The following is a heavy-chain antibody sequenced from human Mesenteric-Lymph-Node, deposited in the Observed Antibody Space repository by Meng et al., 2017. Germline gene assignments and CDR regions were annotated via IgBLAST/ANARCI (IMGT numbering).Heavy chain of an antibody. CDR2: NYPVDSDT. V-gene: IGHV5-51*01. CDR1: GYSFTSYW. D-gene: IGHD3-22*01. J-gene: IGHJ4*02. CDR3: AGRYHYDSSGTYYFDY. Sequence: VESLNLSRQGSGYSFTSYWIGWVRRMPGKDLEGVGLNYPVDSDTRYSPAFQGQGTLSADKSISTAYLQWSSLKSSDTAMYYCAGRYHYDSSGTYYFDYWGQGTLVTVSS.